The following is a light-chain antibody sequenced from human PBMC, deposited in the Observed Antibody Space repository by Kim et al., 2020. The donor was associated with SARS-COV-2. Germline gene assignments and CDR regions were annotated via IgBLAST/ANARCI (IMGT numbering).Light chain of an antibody. CDR1: QSGSQRY. V-gene: IGKV3-20*01. J-gene: IGKJ2*01. CDR2: GVS. CDR3: EEYNRAPYT. Sequence: LAPGGRGTLSCKDNQSGSQRYLIVYTQNPGEPPRLLIYGVSTRASYIPDMFRGSGYETHFTLTIRRLEPEDCAVYYCEEYNRAPYTFGQGTKLEI.